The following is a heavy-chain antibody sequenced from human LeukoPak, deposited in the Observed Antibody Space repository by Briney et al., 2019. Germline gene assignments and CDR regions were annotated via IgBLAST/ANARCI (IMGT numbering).Heavy chain of an antibody. CDR3: AKDDYYDTSGYRD. V-gene: IGHV3-30*18. Sequence: SCKASGYTFTGYYMHWVRQAPGKGLEWVAVISYDVGKKYYADSVKGRFTISRDNSKNTLYLQMNSLRAEDTAVYYCAKDDYYDTSGYRDWGQGTLVTVSS. J-gene: IGHJ4*02. CDR1: GYTFTGYY. CDR2: ISYDVGKK. D-gene: IGHD3-22*01.